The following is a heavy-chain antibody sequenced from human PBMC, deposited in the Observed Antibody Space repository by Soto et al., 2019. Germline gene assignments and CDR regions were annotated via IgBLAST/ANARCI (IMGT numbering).Heavy chain of an antibody. Sequence: GGSLRLSCAASGFTFSSYAMHWVRQAPGKGLEWVAVISYDGSNKYYADSVKGRFTISRDNSKNTLYLQMNSLRAEDTAVYYCARVRAGRTAAFDYWGQGTLVTVSS. V-gene: IGHV3-30-3*01. J-gene: IGHJ4*02. D-gene: IGHD5-18*01. CDR2: ISYDGSNK. CDR3: ARVRAGRTAAFDY. CDR1: GFTFSSYA.